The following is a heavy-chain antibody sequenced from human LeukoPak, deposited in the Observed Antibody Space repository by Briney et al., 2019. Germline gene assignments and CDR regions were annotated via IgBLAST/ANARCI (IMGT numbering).Heavy chain of an antibody. D-gene: IGHD3-10*01. CDR1: GYTFTSYG. J-gene: IGHJ4*02. CDR2: ISAYNGNT. CDR3: ARDLSVSGSGKGID. V-gene: IGHV1-18*01. Sequence: GASVKVSCKASGYTFTSYGISWVRQAPGQGLEWMGWISAYNGNTNYAQKLQGRVTMTTDTSTSTAYMELRSLRSDDTAVYYCARDLSVSGSGKGIDWGQGTLVTVSS.